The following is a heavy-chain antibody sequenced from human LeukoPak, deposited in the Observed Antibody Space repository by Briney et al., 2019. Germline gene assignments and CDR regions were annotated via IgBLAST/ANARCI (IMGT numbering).Heavy chain of an antibody. CDR2: IYYSGST. CDR3: ARSAEIQQQLLLDY. Sequence: SETLSLTCTVSGGSISSYYWSWIRQPPGKGLEWIGYIYYSGSTNYNPSLKSRVTISVDTSKNQFSLKLSSVTAADTAVYYCARSAEIQQQLLLDYWGQGTLATVSS. D-gene: IGHD6-13*01. V-gene: IGHV4-59*01. J-gene: IGHJ4*02. CDR1: GGSISSYY.